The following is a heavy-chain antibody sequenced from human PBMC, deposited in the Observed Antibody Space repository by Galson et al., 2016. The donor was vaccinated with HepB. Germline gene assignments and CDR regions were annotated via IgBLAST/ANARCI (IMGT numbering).Heavy chain of an antibody. CDR1: GFTFTNYA. Sequence: AASGFTFTNYAMSWVRRAPEKGLEWVAGISGNSGSTFYADSVKGRFTMSRDNPTNRLDLQMNSLRADDTAVYHCTTGLVEISGTELFDHWGQGTLVTVSS. CDR3: TTGLVEISGTELFDH. CDR2: ISGNSGST. V-gene: IGHV3-23*01. J-gene: IGHJ4*02. D-gene: IGHD1-20*01.